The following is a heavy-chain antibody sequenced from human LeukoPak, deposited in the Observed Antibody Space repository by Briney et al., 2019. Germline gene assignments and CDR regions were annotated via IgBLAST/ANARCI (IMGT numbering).Heavy chain of an antibody. CDR2: IYNSGST. D-gene: IGHD2-21*02. Sequence: PSQTLSLTCTVSLGSISSAVYYWTWIRLHPGKCLEWIGYIYNSGSTNYNPSLEGRVTLSVDASENRFSLRLSSVTAADTAVYYCARGGRKHCAGDCYTVDYWGQGTLVTVSS. CDR1: LGSISSAVYY. CDR3: ARGGRKHCAGDCYTVDY. J-gene: IGHJ4*02. V-gene: IGHV4-31*03.